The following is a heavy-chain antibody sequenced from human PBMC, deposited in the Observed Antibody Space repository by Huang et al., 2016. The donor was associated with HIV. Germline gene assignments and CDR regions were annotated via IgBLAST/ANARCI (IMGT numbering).Heavy chain of an antibody. Sequence: QVQLVQSGAEVKKPGASVKVSCKASGYTFTNYGISWVRQAPGQGLEWMGWIRGNSGNTKYEQKLQGRVTMTTDTSRTMTTVYMELRSLRSDDTAVYYCARDSGYYYGDAFDFWGQGTMVTVSS. CDR1: GYTFTNYG. CDR3: ARDSGYYYGDAFDF. CDR2: IRGNSGNT. J-gene: IGHJ3*01. V-gene: IGHV1-18*04. D-gene: IGHD3-22*01.